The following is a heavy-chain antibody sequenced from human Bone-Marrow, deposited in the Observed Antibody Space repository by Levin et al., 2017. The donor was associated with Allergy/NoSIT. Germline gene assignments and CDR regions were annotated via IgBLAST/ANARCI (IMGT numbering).Heavy chain of an antibody. V-gene: IGHV3-23*01. CDR1: GFIFADYA. CDR2: LDGSSGKT. J-gene: IGHJ6*03. D-gene: IGHD4-17*01. CDR3: AKAGTTVMLDYSYLDV. Sequence: QAGESLKISCTISGFIFADYAMNWVRQAPGRGLEWVSSLDGSSGKTHYADAVKGRFTISREYSKNTLFLQMNSLRVEDTARYYCAKAGTTVMLDYSYLDVWGEGTAVTVSS.